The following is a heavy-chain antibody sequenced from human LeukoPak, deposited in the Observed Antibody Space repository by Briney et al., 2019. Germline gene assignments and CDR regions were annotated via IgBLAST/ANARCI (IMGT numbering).Heavy chain of an antibody. V-gene: IGHV4-39*07. J-gene: IGHJ5*02. Sequence: SETLSLTCTVSGGSISSSSYYWGWIRQPPGKGLEWIGSIYYSGSTYYNPSLKSRVTISVDTSKNQFSLKLSSVTAADTAVYYCANSDCTNGVCYLFDPWGQGTLATVSS. D-gene: IGHD2-8*01. CDR1: GGSISSSSYY. CDR3: ANSDCTNGVCYLFDP. CDR2: IYYSGST.